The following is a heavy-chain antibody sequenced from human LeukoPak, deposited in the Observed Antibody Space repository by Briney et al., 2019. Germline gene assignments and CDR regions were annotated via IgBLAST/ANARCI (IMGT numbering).Heavy chain of an antibody. CDR2: IFTSGST. CDR3: ARIAVAGLYYLDY. Sequence: SQTLSLTCTVSGGSISSGSYYWSWIRQPAGKGLEWIGRIFTSGSTKYNPSLKSRVTISVDTSKNQFSLKLSSVTAADTAVYYCARIAVAGLYYLDYWGQGTLVTVSS. D-gene: IGHD6-19*01. V-gene: IGHV4-61*02. J-gene: IGHJ4*02. CDR1: GGSISSGSYY.